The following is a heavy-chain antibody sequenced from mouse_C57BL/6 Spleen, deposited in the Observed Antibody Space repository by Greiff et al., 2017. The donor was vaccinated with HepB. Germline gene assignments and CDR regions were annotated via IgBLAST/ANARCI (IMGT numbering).Heavy chain of an antibody. Sequence: EVQRVESGGGLVKPGGSLKLSCAASGFTFSDYGMHWVRQAPEKGLEWVAYISSGSSTIYYADTVKGRFPISRDNAKNTLFLQMTSLRSEDTAMYYCAKGPYYGSFDYWGQGTTLTVSS. D-gene: IGHD1-1*01. CDR2: ISSGSSTI. CDR1: GFTFSDYG. J-gene: IGHJ2*01. CDR3: AKGPYYGSFDY. V-gene: IGHV5-17*01.